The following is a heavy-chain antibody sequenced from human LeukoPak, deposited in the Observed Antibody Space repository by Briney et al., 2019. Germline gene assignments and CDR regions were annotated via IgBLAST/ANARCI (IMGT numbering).Heavy chain of an antibody. J-gene: IGHJ3*02. V-gene: IGHV4-59*13. CDR2: IYYSGST. D-gene: IGHD1-26*01. CDR3: ARETGLGTRDAFDI. Sequence: ASETLSLTCTVSGGSISSYYWSWIRQPPGKGLEWIGYIYYSGSTNYNPSLKSRVTISVDTSKNQFSLKLSSVTAADTAVYYCARETGLGTRDAFDIWGQGTMVTVSS. CDR1: GGSISSYY.